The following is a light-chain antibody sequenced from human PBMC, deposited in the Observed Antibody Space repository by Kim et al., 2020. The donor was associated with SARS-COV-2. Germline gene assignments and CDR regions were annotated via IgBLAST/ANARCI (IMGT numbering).Light chain of an antibody. CDR2: EVT. CDR1: SSDVGVVKL. J-gene: IGLJ2*01. Sequence: GQSITSSCTGTSSDVGVVKLVSWYQHHPGKAPKLIISEVTKRPSGVSHRFSGSKSDNTASLTISGLQAEDEADYYCCSYAGSRTLVFGGGTKVTVL. V-gene: IGLV2-23*02. CDR3: CSYAGSRTLV.